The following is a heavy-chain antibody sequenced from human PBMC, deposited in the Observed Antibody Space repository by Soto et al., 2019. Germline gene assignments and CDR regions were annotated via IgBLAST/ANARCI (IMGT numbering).Heavy chain of an antibody. D-gene: IGHD6-19*01. CDR1: GGSISSYY. CDR2: IYYSGST. CDR3: ARASGRGWFDP. Sequence: SETLSLACTVSGGSISSYYWSWIRQPPGKGLEWIGYIYYSGSTNYNPSLKSRVTISVDTSKNQFSLKLSSVTAADTAVYYCARASGRGWFDPWGQGTLVTVSS. V-gene: IGHV4-59*01. J-gene: IGHJ5*02.